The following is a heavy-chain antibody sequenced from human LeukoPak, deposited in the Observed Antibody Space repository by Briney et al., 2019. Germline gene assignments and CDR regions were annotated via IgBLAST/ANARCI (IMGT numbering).Heavy chain of an antibody. D-gene: IGHD6-13*01. J-gene: IGHJ4*02. Sequence: PGGALRLSCAASGFTFSTYSMNGVRQAPGKGLEGVSYISSSSRTIYYADSVKGRFTISRDNAKNSLYLQMNSLRAEDTAVYYCARSPIAAAGTAFDYWGQGTLVTVSS. CDR2: ISSSSRTI. CDR1: GFTFSTYS. CDR3: ARSPIAAAGTAFDY. V-gene: IGHV3-48*01.